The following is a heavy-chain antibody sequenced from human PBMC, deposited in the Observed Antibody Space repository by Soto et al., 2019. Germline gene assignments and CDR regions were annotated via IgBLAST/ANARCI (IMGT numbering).Heavy chain of an antibody. CDR3: ATDVFEVLPYYGMDV. J-gene: IGHJ6*02. CDR1: GFSFSDYA. V-gene: IGHV3-23*01. D-gene: IGHD3-3*01. Sequence: EAQILESGGDLVRPGGSLRLSCSVSGFSFSDYAMNWVRQAPGKGLEWVSDVSGRGDGIFYADSVKGRFSISRDNSKNTVYPHMNNLRVEDTAVYYCATDVFEVLPYYGMDVWGRGTTVSVSS. CDR2: VSGRGDGI.